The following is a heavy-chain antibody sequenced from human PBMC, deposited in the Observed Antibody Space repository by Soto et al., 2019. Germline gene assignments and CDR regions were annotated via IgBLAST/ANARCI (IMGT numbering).Heavy chain of an antibody. CDR2: IIPILGTI. J-gene: IGHJ4*02. CDR1: VEFFSNYG. V-gene: IGHV1-69*01. CDR3: ARVFPDVWVEPGVVRGYLDT. Sequence: QAQLVQSGAEVKEPGSSVKVSCKASVEFFSNYGISWVRQAPGQGLEWMGGIIPILGTISYAEKFQGRVTITADESTNTVYMQLRSLRSADTAVYYCARVFPDVWVEPGVVRGYLDTWGRGTLVTVSS. D-gene: IGHD3-10*01.